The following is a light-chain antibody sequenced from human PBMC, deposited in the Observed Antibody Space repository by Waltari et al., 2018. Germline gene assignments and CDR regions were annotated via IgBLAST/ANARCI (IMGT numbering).Light chain of an antibody. J-gene: IGLJ1*01. CDR3: SSYTSSATRYV. V-gene: IGLV2-14*03. CDR1: SSDVGDYNC. Sequence: QSALTQPASVSGSPGQSIPLPSIGSSSDVGDYNCASWYQPLPGKAPKLVIYDVSGRPSGVSNRFSGSKSGNTASLTISGLRAEDEADYYCSSYTSSATRYVFGAGTRVTVL. CDR2: DVS.